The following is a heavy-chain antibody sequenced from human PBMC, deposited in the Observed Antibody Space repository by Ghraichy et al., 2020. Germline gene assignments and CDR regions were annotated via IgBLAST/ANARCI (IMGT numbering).Heavy chain of an antibody. CDR2: IYSDGSTK. CDR1: GFTFSSYG. CDR3: ARLEWPYPFDV. D-gene: IGHD3-3*01. Sequence: GGSLRLSCTASGFTFSSYGMHWVRQAPGKGLEWVALIYSDGSTKNYADSVKGRFTISRDNSKNTLYLQMTSLRAEDTAIYYCARLEWPYPFDVWGQGTMVIVSS. V-gene: IGHV3-33*01. J-gene: IGHJ3*01.